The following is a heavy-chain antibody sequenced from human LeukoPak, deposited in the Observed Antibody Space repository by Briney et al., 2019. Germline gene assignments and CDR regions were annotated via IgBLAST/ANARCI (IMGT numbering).Heavy chain of an antibody. D-gene: IGHD6-25*01. Sequence: PPGGSLRLSCAASGFTVSSNYMSWVRQAPGKGLEWVSVIYSGGSTYYADSVKGRFTISRDNSKNTLYLQMNSLRAEDTAVYYCARAKLEYSSGPQLNYYYGMDVWGQGTTVTVSS. CDR3: ARAKLEYSSGPQLNYYYGMDV. V-gene: IGHV3-53*01. CDR1: GFTVSSNY. CDR2: IYSGGST. J-gene: IGHJ6*02.